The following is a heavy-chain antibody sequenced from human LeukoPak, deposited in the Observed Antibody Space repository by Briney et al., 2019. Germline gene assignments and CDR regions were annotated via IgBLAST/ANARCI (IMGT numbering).Heavy chain of an antibody. CDR2: IKTDGSEK. J-gene: IGHJ1*01. Sequence: GGSLRLSCEGSGFTFSNYWMGWVRQAPGKGLQWVSNIKTDGSEKYYVDSVKGRFTISRDNAKNSLYLQMNSLRAEDTAVYYCATYSSLNRREFQYWGQGTLLTVSS. CDR3: ATYSSLNRREFQY. V-gene: IGHV3-7*01. CDR1: GFTFSNYW. D-gene: IGHD3-22*01.